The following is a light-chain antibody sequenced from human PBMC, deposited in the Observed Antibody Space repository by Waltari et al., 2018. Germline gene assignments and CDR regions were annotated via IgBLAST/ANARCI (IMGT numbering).Light chain of an antibody. CDR2: DAS. J-gene: IGKJ5*01. CDR1: QGINSY. CDR3: QQRYNWPLT. Sequence: EIVLTQSPATLSLSPGERATLSCRASQGINSYLAWYQQKPGQPPSLLIYDASNRATGVPARFSGSGSGSDFTLTISSLDPEDFAVYYCQQRYNWPLTFGQGTRLEIK. V-gene: IGKV3-11*01.